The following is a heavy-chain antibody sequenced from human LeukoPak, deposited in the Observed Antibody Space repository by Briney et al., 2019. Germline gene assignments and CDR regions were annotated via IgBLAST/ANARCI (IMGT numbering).Heavy chain of an antibody. Sequence: ASVKVSCKASGYTFTGYYMHWVRQAPGQGLEWMGWINPNSGGTNYAHKFEGRVTMTRETPISTAYRELSRLRSDDTAVYYCASLYYYDSSDAFDIWGQGTMVTISS. CDR1: GYTFTGYY. CDR3: ASLYYYDSSDAFDI. J-gene: IGHJ3*02. V-gene: IGHV1-2*07. CDR2: INPNSGGT. D-gene: IGHD3-22*01.